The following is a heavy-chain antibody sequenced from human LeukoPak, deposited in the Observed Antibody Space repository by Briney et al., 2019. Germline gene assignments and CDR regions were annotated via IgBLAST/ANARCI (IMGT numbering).Heavy chain of an antibody. CDR1: GYTFTSYD. D-gene: IGHD6-19*01. CDR3: ARDLYSSGAFDI. Sequence: GASVKVSCKASGYTFTSYDINWVRQAPGQGLEWMGGIIPIFGTANYAQKFQGRVTITADESTSTAYMELSSLRSEDTAVYYCARDLYSSGAFDIWGQGTMVTVSS. J-gene: IGHJ3*02. V-gene: IGHV1-69*13. CDR2: IIPIFGTA.